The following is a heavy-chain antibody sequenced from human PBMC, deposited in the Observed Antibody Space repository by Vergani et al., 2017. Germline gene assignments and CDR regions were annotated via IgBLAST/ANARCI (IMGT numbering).Heavy chain of an antibody. CDR3: AKDQRDTAMVSSRYYYYGMDV. Sequence: EVQLLESGGGLVQPGGSLRLSCAASGFTFSSYAMSWVRQAPGQGLEWVSAISGSGGRTYYADSVKGRFTISRDNSKNSLYLQMNSLRAEDTAVYYCAKDQRDTAMVSSRYYYYGMDVWGQGTTVTVSS. D-gene: IGHD5-18*01. J-gene: IGHJ6*02. CDR2: ISGSGGRT. V-gene: IGHV3-23*01. CDR1: GFTFSSYA.